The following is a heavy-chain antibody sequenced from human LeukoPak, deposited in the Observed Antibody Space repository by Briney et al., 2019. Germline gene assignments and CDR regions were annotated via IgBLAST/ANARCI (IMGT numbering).Heavy chain of an antibody. Sequence: SEALSLTCAVYGGSFSGYYWSWIRQPPGKGLEWIGEINHSGSTNYNPFLKSRVTISVDTSKNQFSLKLSSVTAADTAVYYCAREGYYYYYMDVWGKGTTVTVSS. CDR3: AREGYYYYYMDV. J-gene: IGHJ6*03. V-gene: IGHV4-34*01. CDR2: INHSGST. CDR1: GGSFSGYY.